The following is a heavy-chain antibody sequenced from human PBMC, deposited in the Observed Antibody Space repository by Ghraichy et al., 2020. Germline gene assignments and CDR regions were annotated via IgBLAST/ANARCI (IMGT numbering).Heavy chain of an antibody. CDR2: IYYSGST. D-gene: IGHD3-22*01. CDR1: GGSVSSGSYY. V-gene: IGHV4-61*01. CDR3: ASSSGYYYAFDY. J-gene: IGHJ4*02. Sequence: ETLSLTCTVSGGSVSSGSYYWSWIRQPPGKGLEWIGYIYYSGSTNYNPSLKSRVTISVDTSKNQFSLKLSSVTAADTAVYYCASSSGYYYAFDYWGQGTLVTVSS.